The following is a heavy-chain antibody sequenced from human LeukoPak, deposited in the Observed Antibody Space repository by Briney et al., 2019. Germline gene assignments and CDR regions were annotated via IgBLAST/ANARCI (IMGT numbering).Heavy chain of an antibody. Sequence: SETLSLTCAVYGGSLSGYYWSWIRQPPGKGLEWIGEINHSGSTNYNPSLKSRVTISVDTSKNQFSLKLSSVTAADTAVYYCARHFVYYYGSGTYYPCWFDPWGQGTLVTVSS. CDR2: INHSGST. V-gene: IGHV4-34*01. D-gene: IGHD3-10*01. CDR1: GGSLSGYY. CDR3: ARHFVYYYGSGTYYPCWFDP. J-gene: IGHJ5*02.